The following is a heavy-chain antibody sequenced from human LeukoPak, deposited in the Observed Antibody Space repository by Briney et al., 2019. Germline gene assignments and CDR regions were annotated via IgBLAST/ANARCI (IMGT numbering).Heavy chain of an antibody. Sequence: GGSLRLSCAASGFTFSSCAMSWVRQAPGKGLGGVSAISGSGGSTYYADSVKGRFTISRDNSKNTLYLQMNSLRAEDTAVYYCAKDIRRLRNGAFDIWGQGTMVTVSS. D-gene: IGHD4-17*01. CDR3: AKDIRRLRNGAFDI. CDR1: GFTFSSCA. V-gene: IGHV3-23*01. J-gene: IGHJ3*02. CDR2: ISGSGGST.